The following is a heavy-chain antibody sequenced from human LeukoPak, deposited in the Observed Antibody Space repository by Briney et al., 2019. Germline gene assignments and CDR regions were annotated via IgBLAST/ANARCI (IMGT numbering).Heavy chain of an antibody. Sequence: GGAPRLSSAASGFTFRSYALDLGRPGPGQGAGGVAVISYDGSNKYYADSMKGRFTISRDNSKNTLYLQMNSLRPEDTAVYYCARALDEGARFDYWGQGTLVTVSS. V-gene: IGHV3-30-3*01. J-gene: IGHJ4*02. CDR1: GFTFRSYA. CDR3: ARALDEGARFDY. CDR2: ISYDGSNK.